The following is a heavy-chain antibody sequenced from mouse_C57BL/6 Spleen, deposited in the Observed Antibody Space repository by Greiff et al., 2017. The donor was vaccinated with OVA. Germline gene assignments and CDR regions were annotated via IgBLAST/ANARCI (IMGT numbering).Heavy chain of an antibody. J-gene: IGHJ2*01. CDR1: GYTFTSYW. CDR2: IDPSDSYT. Sequence: QVQLQQPGAELVMPGASVKLSCKASGYTFTSYWMHWVKQRPGQGLEWIGEIDPSDSYTNYNQKFKGKSTLTVDTSSSTAYMQLSSLTSEDSAVYYCARWNDYFDYWGQGTTLTVSS. CDR3: ARWNDYFDY. V-gene: IGHV1-69*01.